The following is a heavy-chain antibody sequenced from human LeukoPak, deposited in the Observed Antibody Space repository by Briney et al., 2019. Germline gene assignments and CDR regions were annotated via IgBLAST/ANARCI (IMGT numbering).Heavy chain of an antibody. V-gene: IGHV1-2*02. Sequence: GASVKVSCKASGYTFTGYYMHWVRQAPGQGLEWMGWINPNSGGTNYAQKFQGRVTMTRDTSISTAYMELSRPRSDDTAVYYCARDRDYDFWSGYSGEGLVDYWGQGTLVTVSS. CDR3: ARDRDYDFWSGYSGEGLVDY. CDR1: GYTFTGYY. J-gene: IGHJ4*02. D-gene: IGHD3-3*01. CDR2: INPNSGGT.